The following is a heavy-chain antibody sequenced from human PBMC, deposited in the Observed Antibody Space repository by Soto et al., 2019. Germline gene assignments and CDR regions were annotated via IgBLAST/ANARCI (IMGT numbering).Heavy chain of an antibody. J-gene: IGHJ4*02. CDR2: ISHIGSV. CDR1: GVSISSNYY. D-gene: IGHD6-19*01. Sequence: QVLLQESGPGLVQPSGTLSLSCVVSGVSISSNYYWGWVRQPPGRGLEWLGDISHIGSVNYNPSRKSRVTISMDKSQNQFSLKVTSVTAADTAVYYCARSFGWYAIDYWGQGTLVIVSS. CDR3: ARSFGWYAIDY. V-gene: IGHV4-4*02.